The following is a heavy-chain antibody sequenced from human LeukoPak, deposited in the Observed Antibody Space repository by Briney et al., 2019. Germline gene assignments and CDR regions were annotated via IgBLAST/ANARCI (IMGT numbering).Heavy chain of an antibody. CDR2: ISYDGSNK. CDR3: AKELGYCTSTSCPFDY. CDR1: GFTFSGYG. J-gene: IGHJ4*02. D-gene: IGHD2-2*01. V-gene: IGHV3-30*18. Sequence: GGSLRLSCAASGFTFSGYGMHWVRQAPGKGLEWVAVISYDGSNKYHADSVKGRFTISRDNSKNTLYLQMNSLRANDTSVYYCAKELGYCTSTSCPFDYWGQGTLVTVSS.